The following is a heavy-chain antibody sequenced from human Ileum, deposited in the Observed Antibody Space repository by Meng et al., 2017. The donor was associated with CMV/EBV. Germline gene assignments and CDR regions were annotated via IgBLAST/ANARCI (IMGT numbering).Heavy chain of an antibody. Sequence: GESLKISCAASGFTFSSYWMHWVRQAPGKGLVWVSRINSDGSTTSYADSVKGRFTISRDNAKNTLNLQMNSLRAEDTAVYYCAAHIPLDYWGQGTLVTVSS. V-gene: IGHV3-74*01. J-gene: IGHJ4*02. CDR2: INSDGSTT. CDR3: AAHIPLDY. CDR1: GFTFSSYW.